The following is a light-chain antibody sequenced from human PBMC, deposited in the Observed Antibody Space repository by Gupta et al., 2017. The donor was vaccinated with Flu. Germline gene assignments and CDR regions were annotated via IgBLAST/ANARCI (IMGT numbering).Light chain of an antibody. CDR2: AAS. Sequence: DIQMTQSPSSLSASVGDRVTITCRASQSISSYLNWYQQKPGKAPKLLIYAASSLQSGVPSRFSGSGSGTDFTRTISSLQPEDFATYYCPQSYSTPFTFGPGTKVDIK. V-gene: IGKV1-39*01. J-gene: IGKJ3*01. CDR3: PQSYSTPFT. CDR1: QSISSY.